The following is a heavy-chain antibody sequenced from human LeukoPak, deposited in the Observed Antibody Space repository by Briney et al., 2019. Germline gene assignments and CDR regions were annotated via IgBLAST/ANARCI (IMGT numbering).Heavy chain of an antibody. J-gene: IGHJ5*02. V-gene: IGHV4-34*01. CDR3: AGAWHTLPVRGGWYAYNWFDP. D-gene: IGHD6-19*01. CDR2: INHSGST. Sequence: SETLSLTCAVYGGSFSGYYWSWIRQPPGKGLEWIGEINHSGSTNYNPSLTSRVTIPVDTSKHQFPLTLRSVTAADRAVYYCAGAWHTLPVRGGWYAYNWFDPGGQGTLVTVSS. CDR1: GGSFSGYY.